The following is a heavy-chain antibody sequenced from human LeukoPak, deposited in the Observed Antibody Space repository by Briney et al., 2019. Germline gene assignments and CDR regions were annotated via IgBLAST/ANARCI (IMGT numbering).Heavy chain of an antibody. V-gene: IGHV3-48*04. CDR1: GLTFSDYG. CDR2: ISGRRPII. Sequence: GGSLRLSCAVTGLTFSDYGMNWVRQAPGKGLEWISHISGRRPIIYYAASVKGRFTISRDNAKNSLYLQMNSLRAEDTAVYYCARDEEPQYYYDSSGYYVFDYWGQGTLVTVSS. J-gene: IGHJ4*02. CDR3: ARDEEPQYYYDSSGYYVFDY. D-gene: IGHD3-22*01.